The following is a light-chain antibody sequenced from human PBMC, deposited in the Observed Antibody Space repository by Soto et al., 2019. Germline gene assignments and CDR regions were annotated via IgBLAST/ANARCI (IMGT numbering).Light chain of an antibody. J-gene: IGLJ2*01. V-gene: IGLV2-8*01. CDR1: IGDVGGYYY. Sequence: QAVVTQPPSASESPGQSVTISCSGTIGDVGGYYYVSWYQHHPGRAPKLLIYDVDKRPPGVPSRFSGSKSGNTASLAISGLQSEDEAGYYCAAWDDSLNGVVFGGGTKLTVL. CDR3: AAWDDSLNGVV. CDR2: DVD.